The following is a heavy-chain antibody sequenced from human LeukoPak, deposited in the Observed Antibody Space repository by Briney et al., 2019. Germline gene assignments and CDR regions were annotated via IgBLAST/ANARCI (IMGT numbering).Heavy chain of an antibody. V-gene: IGHV1-2*02. D-gene: IGHD2-15*01. CDR3: ARDPAADAVVVAATPINNDY. CDR1: GYTFTGYY. CDR2: INPNSGGT. Sequence: ASVKVSCKASGYTFTGYYMHWVRQAPGQGLEWMGWINPNSGGTNYAQKFQGRVTMTRDTSISTAYMELSSLRSDDTGVYYCARDPAADAVVVAATPINNDYWGQGTLVTVSS. J-gene: IGHJ4*02.